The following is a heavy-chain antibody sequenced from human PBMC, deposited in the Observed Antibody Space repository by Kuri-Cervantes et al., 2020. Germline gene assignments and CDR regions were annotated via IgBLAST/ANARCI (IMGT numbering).Heavy chain of an antibody. CDR3: MRGRSGDR. Sequence: GVLKISCAASGFTFSSFWMTWVRQAPGKGLEWVANINQDGSEKYHVDSVKGRFTISRDNAKNSLYLQMNSLRDEDTAVYYCMRGRSGDRWGQGTLVTVSS. V-gene: IGHV3-7*01. D-gene: IGHD3-10*01. J-gene: IGHJ5*02. CDR1: GFTFSSFW. CDR2: INQDGSEK.